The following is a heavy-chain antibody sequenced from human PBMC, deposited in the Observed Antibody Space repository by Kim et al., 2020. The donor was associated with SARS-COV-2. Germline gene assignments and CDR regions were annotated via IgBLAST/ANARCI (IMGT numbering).Heavy chain of an antibody. D-gene: IGHD2-21*02. CDR3: AKAEHIVVVTARWGGVWFDP. CDR2: ISGSGGST. CDR1: GFTFSSYA. Sequence: GGSLRLSCAASGFTFSSYAMSWVRQAPGKGLEWVSAISGSGGSTYYADSVKGRFTISRDNSKNTLYLQMNSLRAEDTAVYYCAKAEHIVVVTARWGGVWFDPWGQGTLVTVSS. J-gene: IGHJ5*02. V-gene: IGHV3-23*01.